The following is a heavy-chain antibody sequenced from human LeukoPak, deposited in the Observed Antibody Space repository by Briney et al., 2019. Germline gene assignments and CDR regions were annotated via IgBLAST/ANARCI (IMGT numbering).Heavy chain of an antibody. CDR2: ISGGGDIT. D-gene: IGHD2-21*02. J-gene: IGHJ4*02. CDR1: GFNFANHA. V-gene: IGHV3-23*01. Sequence: GGSLRLSCEAYGFNFANHAMSWVRQTPGKGLEWVSAISGGGDITYYADSVKGRFTISRDNSKDTLFLQMHSLRPGDTAVYYCVREGTPATANYWGQGTLVTISS. CDR3: VREGTPATANY.